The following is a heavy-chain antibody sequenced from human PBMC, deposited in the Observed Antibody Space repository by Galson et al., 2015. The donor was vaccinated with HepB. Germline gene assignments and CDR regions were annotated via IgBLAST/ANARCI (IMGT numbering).Heavy chain of an antibody. J-gene: IGHJ4*02. Sequence: SLRLSCAASGFTFTTYAMSWVRQAPGKGLEWVSTIRGSGYTTYYSNSVKGRFTISRDNSRNTLFLQMNSLRAEDTAVYYCARQKWDYGDRYDYWGQGTLVTVSS. CDR1: GFTFTTYA. V-gene: IGHV3-23*01. D-gene: IGHD4-17*01. CDR2: IRGSGYTT. CDR3: ARQKWDYGDRYDY.